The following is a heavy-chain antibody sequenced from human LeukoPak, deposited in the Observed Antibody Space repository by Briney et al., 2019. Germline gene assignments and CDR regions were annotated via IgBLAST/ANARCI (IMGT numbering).Heavy chain of an antibody. Sequence: GGSLRLSCAASGFTFSNAWMSWVRQAPGKGLEWVAVISYDGSNKYYVDSVKGRFTISRDNSNNTLYLQMSSLRAEDTAVYYCAKRFSSSSEIDYWGQGTLVTVSS. CDR2: ISYDGSNK. CDR3: AKRFSSSSEIDY. V-gene: IGHV3-30*18. J-gene: IGHJ4*02. D-gene: IGHD6-6*01. CDR1: GFTFSNAW.